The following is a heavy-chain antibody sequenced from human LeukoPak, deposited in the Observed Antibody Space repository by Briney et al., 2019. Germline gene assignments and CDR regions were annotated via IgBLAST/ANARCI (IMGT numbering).Heavy chain of an antibody. Sequence: GGSLRLSCAASGFTFSSYALSWVRQAPGKGLEWVSAISGSRGSTYYADSVKGRFTISRDNSKNKLYLQMNSLRAEDTAVYYCAKDLEGDTSGYYYVDYWGQGTLVTVSS. D-gene: IGHD3-22*01. V-gene: IGHV3-23*01. CDR3: AKDLEGDTSGYYYVDY. CDR2: ISGSRGST. J-gene: IGHJ4*02. CDR1: GFTFSSYA.